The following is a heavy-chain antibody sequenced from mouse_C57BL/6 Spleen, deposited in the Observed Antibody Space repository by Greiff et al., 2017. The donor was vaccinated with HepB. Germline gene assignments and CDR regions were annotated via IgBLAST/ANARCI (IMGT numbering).Heavy chain of an antibody. CDR3: ARSGYYSSGFAY. V-gene: IGHV1-47*01. CDR2: FHPYNDDT. Sequence: VKLQESGAELVKPGASVKMSCKASGYTFTTYPIEWMKQNHGKSLEWIGNFHPYNDDTKYNEKFKGKATLTVEKSSSTVYLELSRLTSDDSAVYYCARSGYYSSGFAYWGQGTLVTVSA. CDR1: GYTFTTYP. D-gene: IGHD2-3*01. J-gene: IGHJ3*01.